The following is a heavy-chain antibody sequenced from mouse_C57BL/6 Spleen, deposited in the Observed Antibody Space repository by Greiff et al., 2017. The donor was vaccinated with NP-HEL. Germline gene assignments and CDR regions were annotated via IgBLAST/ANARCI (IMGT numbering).Heavy chain of an antibody. J-gene: IGHJ2*01. CDR2: ISYDGSN. Sequence: EVQLVESGPGLVKPSQSLSLTCSVTGYSITSGYYWNWIRQFPGNKLEWMGYISYDGSNNYNPSLKNRISITRDTSKNQFFLKLNSVTTEDTATYYCVYLFDYWGQGTTLTVSS. D-gene: IGHD5-5*01. CDR1: GYSITSGYY. CDR3: VYLFDY. V-gene: IGHV3-6*01.